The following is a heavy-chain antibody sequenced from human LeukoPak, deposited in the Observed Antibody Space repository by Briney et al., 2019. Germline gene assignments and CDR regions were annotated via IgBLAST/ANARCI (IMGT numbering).Heavy chain of an antibody. CDR2: IYYSGST. D-gene: IGHD5-24*01. CDR3: ARPRDGYTYYFDY. CDR1: GGSISSSSYY. Sequence: SETLSLTCTVSGGSISSSSYYWGWIRQPPGKGLEWIGCIYYSGSTYYNPSLKSRVTISVDTSKNQFSLKLSSVTAADTAVYYCARPRDGYTYYFDYWGQGTLVTVSS. J-gene: IGHJ4*02. V-gene: IGHV4-39*01.